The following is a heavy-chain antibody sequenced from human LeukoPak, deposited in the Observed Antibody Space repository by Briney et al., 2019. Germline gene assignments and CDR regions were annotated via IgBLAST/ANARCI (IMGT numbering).Heavy chain of an antibody. CDR3: ARVLGYSYGYGGFDC. Sequence: GGSLRLSCAASGFTFSSYWMSWVRQAPGKGLEWVANIKQDGSEKYYVDSVKGRFTISRDNAKNSLYLQMNSLRAEDTAVYYCARVLGYSYGYGGFDCWGQGTLVTVSS. CDR1: GFTFSSYW. J-gene: IGHJ4*02. CDR2: IKQDGSEK. D-gene: IGHD5-18*01. V-gene: IGHV3-7*01.